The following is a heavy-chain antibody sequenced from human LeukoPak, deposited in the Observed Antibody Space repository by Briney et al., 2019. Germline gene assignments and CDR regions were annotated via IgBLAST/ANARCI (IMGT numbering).Heavy chain of an antibody. CDR2: INPSGGST. CDR3: ASLYPDYYGMDV. J-gene: IGHJ6*02. D-gene: IGHD2/OR15-2a*01. V-gene: IGHV1-46*01. CDR1: GYTFTSYY. Sequence: APVKVSCKASGYTFTSYYMHWVRQAPGQGLEWMGIINPSGGSTSYAQKFQGRVTMTRDTSTSTVYMELSSLRSDDTAVYYCASLYPDYYGMDVWGQGTTVTVSS.